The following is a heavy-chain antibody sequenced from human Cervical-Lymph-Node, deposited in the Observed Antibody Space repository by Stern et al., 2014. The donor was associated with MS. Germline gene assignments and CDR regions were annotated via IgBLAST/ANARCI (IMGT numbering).Heavy chain of an antibody. D-gene: IGHD2-21*01. CDR2: IYPGDSYV. V-gene: IGHV5-51*03. CDR1: GYNFISHW. Sequence: VKLVQSGAELKKPGESLKISCQTSGYNFISHWIAWVRQVPGKGLECIGIIYPGDSYVRYSPSFQGHVPISVNKSITTAYLQWNSLKASDTAVYYCARWSVACDYWGQGALITVSS. CDR3: ARWSVACDY. J-gene: IGHJ4*02.